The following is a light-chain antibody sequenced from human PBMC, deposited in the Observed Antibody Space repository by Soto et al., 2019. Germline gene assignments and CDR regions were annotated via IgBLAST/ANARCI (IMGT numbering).Light chain of an antibody. CDR1: QYINTR. J-gene: IGKJ1*01. Sequence: EIVFTQSPATLSSSPCDRVTLSCRASQYINTRLAWYQHRPGQAPRLLIYQTSIRAAGIPARFSASGSGTDFTLTISDVQPEDFALYYCHQRQSWPRTFGQGTKVDIK. CDR3: HQRQSWPRT. CDR2: QTS. V-gene: IGKV3-11*01.